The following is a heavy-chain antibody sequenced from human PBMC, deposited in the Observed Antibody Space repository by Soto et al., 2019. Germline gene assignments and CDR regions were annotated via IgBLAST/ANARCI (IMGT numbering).Heavy chain of an antibody. J-gene: IGHJ4*02. CDR3: ARAAIASVMFDY. CDR1: GFTVGSNY. Sequence: PGGSLRLSCAASGFTVGSNYMSWVRQAPGKGLEWVSVIYSGGNTFYADSVKGRFTISRDNSKNTLYLQMNSLRAEDTAVYYCARAAIASVMFDYWGQGTQVTVS. D-gene: IGHD6-13*01. CDR2: IYSGGNT. V-gene: IGHV3-66*01.